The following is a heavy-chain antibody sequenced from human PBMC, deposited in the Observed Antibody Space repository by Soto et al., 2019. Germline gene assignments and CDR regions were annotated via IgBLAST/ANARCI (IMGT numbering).Heavy chain of an antibody. CDR1: GFTFSMYW. Sequence: PRGSLLLSCASSGFTFSMYWMAWVRQAPGKGLEWVANINQDVSQKLYVDSVRGRFTISRDNAKNSVYLQMNNLRADDTAVYYCAKIGYNDWDFDYWGQGTLVTVSS. CDR3: AKIGYNDWDFDY. J-gene: IGHJ4*02. CDR2: INQDVSQK. V-gene: IGHV3-7*01. D-gene: IGHD3-22*01.